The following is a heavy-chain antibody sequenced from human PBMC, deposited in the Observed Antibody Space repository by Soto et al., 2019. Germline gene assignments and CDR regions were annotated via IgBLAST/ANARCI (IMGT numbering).Heavy chain of an antibody. Sequence: PSETLSLTCTVSGGSISSYYWSWIRQPPGKGLEWIGYIYYSGSTNYNPSLKSRVTISVDTSKNQFSLKLSSVTAADTAVYYCARSKGLTIFHDYWGQGTLVTVSS. CDR3: ARSKGLTIFHDY. J-gene: IGHJ4*02. CDR1: GGSISSYY. CDR2: IYYSGST. V-gene: IGHV4-59*01. D-gene: IGHD3-3*01.